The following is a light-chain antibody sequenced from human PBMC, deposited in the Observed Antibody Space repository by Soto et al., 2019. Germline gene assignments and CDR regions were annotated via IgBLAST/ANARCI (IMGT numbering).Light chain of an antibody. V-gene: IGLV1-47*01. Sequence: QSVLTQPPSTSGTPGQRVTISCSGSTSNIETNFVYWYQQLPGTAPKLLIYKNNQRPSGVPDRFSGSKSGTSASLAISGLRSEDEADYYCASWDDSLSGDVVFGGVTKLTVL. CDR3: ASWDDSLSGDVV. CDR1: TSNIETNF. CDR2: KNN. J-gene: IGLJ2*01.